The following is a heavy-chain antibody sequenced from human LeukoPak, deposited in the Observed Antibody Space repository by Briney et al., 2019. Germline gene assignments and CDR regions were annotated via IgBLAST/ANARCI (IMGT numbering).Heavy chain of an antibody. CDR1: GGTFSSYA. J-gene: IGHJ3*02. CDR2: IIPIFGTA. CDR3: ARDTDYGDGAFDI. V-gene: IGHV1-69*05. D-gene: IGHD4-17*01. Sequence: SVKVSCKASGGTFSSYAISWVRQAPGQGLEWMGRIIPIFGTANYAQKFQGRVTITTDESTSTAYMELSSLRSEDTAVYYCARDTDYGDGAFDIWGQGTMVTVSS.